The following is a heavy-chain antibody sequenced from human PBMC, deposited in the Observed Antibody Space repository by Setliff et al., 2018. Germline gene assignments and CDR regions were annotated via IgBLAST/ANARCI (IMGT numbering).Heavy chain of an antibody. J-gene: IGHJ4*02. CDR3: SRLVRFCTRTTCQGLSGDDF. V-gene: IGHV1-18*01. Sequence: ASVKVSCKASGYTFSDYGITWVRQAPGQGLEWLGWIGVYSGNTYTAQRFQGRVTMTTDTSTNMAYLELRGLRSDDTAVYYCSRLVRFCTRTTCQGLSGDDFWGQGTLVTVSS. CDR2: IGVYSGNT. CDR1: GYTFSDYG. D-gene: IGHD2-8*01.